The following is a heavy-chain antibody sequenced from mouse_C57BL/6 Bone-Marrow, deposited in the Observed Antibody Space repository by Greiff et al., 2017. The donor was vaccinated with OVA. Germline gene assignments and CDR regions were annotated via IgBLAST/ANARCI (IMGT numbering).Heavy chain of an antibody. CDR2: IYPRSGNT. CDR1: GYTFTSYG. V-gene: IGHV1-81*01. Sequence: VMLVESGAELARPGASVKLSCKASGYTFTSYGISWVKQRTGQGLEWIGEIYPRSGNTYYNEKFKGKATLTADKSSSTAYMELRSLTSEDSAVYFCARSQLRLRRSVAYWGQGTLVTVSA. D-gene: IGHD3-2*02. J-gene: IGHJ3*01. CDR3: ARSQLRLRRSVAY.